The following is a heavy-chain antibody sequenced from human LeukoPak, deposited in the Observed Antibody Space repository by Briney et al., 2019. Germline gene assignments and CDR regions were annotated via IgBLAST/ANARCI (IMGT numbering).Heavy chain of an antibody. V-gene: IGHV1-18*04. CDR3: ARDDIVVVPAAMGFDY. Sequence: ASVKVSCKASGCTFTSYGISWVRQAPGQGLEWMGWISAYNGNTNYAQKLQGRVTMTTDTSTSTAYMELRSLRSDDTAVYYCARDDIVVVPAAMGFDYWGQGTLVTVSS. D-gene: IGHD2-2*01. CDR1: GCTFTSYG. J-gene: IGHJ4*02. CDR2: ISAYNGNT.